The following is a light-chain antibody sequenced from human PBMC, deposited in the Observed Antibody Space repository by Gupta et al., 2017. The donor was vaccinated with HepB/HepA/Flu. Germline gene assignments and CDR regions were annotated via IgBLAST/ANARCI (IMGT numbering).Light chain of an antibody. V-gene: IGLV2-14*01. CDR3: SSFTPSSTWV. J-gene: IGLJ3*02. Sequence: QSALTQPASVSESPGQSITISCTGSSSDIGSDNYVSWYQQHPGKAPKLIIFDVTNRPSGLSDRFSGSKSGNTASLTISGLQAEDEADYYCSSFTPSSTWVFGGGTKLTVL. CDR1: SSDIGSDNY. CDR2: DVT.